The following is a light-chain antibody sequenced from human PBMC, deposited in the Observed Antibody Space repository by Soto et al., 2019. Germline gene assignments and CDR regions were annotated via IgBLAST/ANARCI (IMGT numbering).Light chain of an antibody. V-gene: IGLV4-60*02. CDR1: RGHSSNI. J-gene: IGLJ3*02. CDR2: LEGSGSY. CDR3: ETWDSNTNWV. Sequence: QTVLTQSSSASASLGSSVKLTCTLSRGHSSNIIAWHQQQPGKAPRYLMKLEGSGSYNKGSGVPDRFSGSSSGADRYLTISTLQFEDEADYYCETWDSNTNWVFGGGTKLTVL.